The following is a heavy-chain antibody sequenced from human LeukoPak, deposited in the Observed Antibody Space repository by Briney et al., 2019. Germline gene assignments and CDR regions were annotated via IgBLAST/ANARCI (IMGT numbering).Heavy chain of an antibody. CDR3: ARGTAQLAAAGLLDS. D-gene: IGHD6-13*01. V-gene: IGHV3-53*01. Sequence: GGSLRLSCTASGFILSDNYMNWVRQAPGKGLEWVSVLYSGGWTNYADSVKGRFTISRDNSKNTLYLQMNSPRAEDTAVYFCARGTAQLAAAGLLDSWGQGTLVTVSS. J-gene: IGHJ4*02. CDR2: LYSGGWT. CDR1: GFILSDNY.